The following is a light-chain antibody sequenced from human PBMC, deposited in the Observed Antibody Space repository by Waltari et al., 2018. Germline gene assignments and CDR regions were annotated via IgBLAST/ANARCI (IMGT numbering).Light chain of an antibody. V-gene: IGLV2-23*02. CDR2: EFI. Sequence: QSALTQPASVSGSPGQSITISCTGTSSDVGFYNLVSWYQQHPGKAPELVLYEFISRPSVVSKRFSGSKSGNTASLTFSGLQSEDGADNYCCSYAGRNIWVFGGGTKLTVL. CDR1: SSDVGFYNL. J-gene: IGLJ3*02. CDR3: CSYAGRNIWV.